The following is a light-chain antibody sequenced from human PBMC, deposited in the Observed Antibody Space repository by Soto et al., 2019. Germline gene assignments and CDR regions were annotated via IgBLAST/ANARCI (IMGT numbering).Light chain of an antibody. CDR1: QSVSRY. CDR2: DAS. V-gene: IGKV3-11*01. CDR3: QQRSNWIT. Sequence: EIGWTQSPGTLSLSPGERATLSCRASQSVSRYLAWYQQKPGQAPRXFIYDASYRATGIPARFSGSGSGTDFILTISSLEPEDFAIYYCQQRSNWITFGQGTRLEIK. J-gene: IGKJ5*01.